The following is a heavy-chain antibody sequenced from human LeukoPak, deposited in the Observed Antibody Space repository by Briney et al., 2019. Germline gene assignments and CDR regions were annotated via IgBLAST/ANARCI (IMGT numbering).Heavy chain of an antibody. D-gene: IGHD3-22*01. V-gene: IGHV3-21*01. CDR1: GFTFSSYS. Sequence: PGGSLRLSCAASGFTFSSYSMNWVRQAPGKGLEWVSSISSSSSYIYYADSVKGRFTISRDNSKNTLYLQMNSLRAEDTAVYYCLGYYDSSGYSGHDYWGQGTLVTVSS. CDR3: LGYYDSSGYSGHDY. J-gene: IGHJ4*02. CDR2: ISSSSSYI.